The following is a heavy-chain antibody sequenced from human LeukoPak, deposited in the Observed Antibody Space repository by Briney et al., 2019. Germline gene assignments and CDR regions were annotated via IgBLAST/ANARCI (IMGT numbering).Heavy chain of an antibody. J-gene: IGHJ4*02. V-gene: IGHV4-59*08. CDR1: GGSISSYY. CDR2: IYYSGST. Sequence: SETLSLTCTVSGGSISSYYWSWIRQPPGKGLEWIGYIYYSGSTNYNPSLKSRVTISVDTSKNQFSLKLSSVTAADTAVYYCARLAWRYYFHYWGQGTLVTVSS. CDR3: ARLAWRYYFHY.